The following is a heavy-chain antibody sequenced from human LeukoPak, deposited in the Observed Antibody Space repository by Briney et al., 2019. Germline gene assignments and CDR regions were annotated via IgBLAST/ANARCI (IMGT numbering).Heavy chain of an antibody. CDR1: GFTLSSYD. Sequence: GGSLRLSCAASGFTLSSYDMNWVRQAPGKGLEWVSSISTSSRYIYYKDSVRGRFTISRDDAKNSLYLEMNSLRAEDTAVYYCARADCSSSTCYLRRSWFDPWGQGTLVTVSS. D-gene: IGHD2-2*01. V-gene: IGHV3-21*01. J-gene: IGHJ5*02. CDR3: ARADCSSSTCYLRRSWFDP. CDR2: ISTSSRYI.